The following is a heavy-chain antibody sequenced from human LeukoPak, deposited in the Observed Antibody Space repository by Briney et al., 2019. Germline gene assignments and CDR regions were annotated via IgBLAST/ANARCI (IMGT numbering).Heavy chain of an antibody. CDR1: GYSISSGYY. CDR2: IYHSGST. D-gene: IGHD2-21*02. J-gene: IGHJ6*03. V-gene: IGHV4-38-2*02. CDR3: ASSRRYCGGDCYSFSYYYMDV. Sequence: SETLSLTCTVSGYSISSGYYWGWIRQPPGKGLEWIGSIYHSGSTYYNPSLKSRVTISVDTSKNQFSLKLSSVTAADTAVYYCASSRRYCGGDCYSFSYYYMDVWGKGTTVTVSS.